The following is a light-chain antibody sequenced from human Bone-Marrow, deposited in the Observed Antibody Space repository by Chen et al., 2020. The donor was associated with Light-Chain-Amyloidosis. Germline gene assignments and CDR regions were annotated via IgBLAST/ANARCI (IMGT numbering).Light chain of an antibody. CDR3: QVWDRSSDRPV. CDR2: DDS. Sequence: SYVLTQPSSVSVAPGQTATIACGGNNIGSTSVHWYQQTPGQAPLLVVYDDSDRPSGIPERMSGSNSRNTATLTINRVEAEDEADYYCQVWDRSSDRPVFGGGTKLTVL. CDR1: NIGSTS. V-gene: IGLV3-21*02. J-gene: IGLJ3*02.